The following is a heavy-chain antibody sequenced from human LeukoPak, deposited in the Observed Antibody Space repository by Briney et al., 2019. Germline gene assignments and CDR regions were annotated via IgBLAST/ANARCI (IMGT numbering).Heavy chain of an antibody. J-gene: IGHJ4*02. CDR1: GFTFSSYE. V-gene: IGHV3-48*03. CDR3: ARPGYSSSWYPLY. D-gene: IGHD6-13*01. CDR2: ISSSGSTI. Sequence: PGGSLRLSCAASGFTFSSYEMNWVRQAPGKGLEWVSYISSSGSTIYYADSVKGRFTISRDNAKNSLYLQMNSLRAEDTAVYYCARPGYSSSWYPLYWGKGTLVTVSS.